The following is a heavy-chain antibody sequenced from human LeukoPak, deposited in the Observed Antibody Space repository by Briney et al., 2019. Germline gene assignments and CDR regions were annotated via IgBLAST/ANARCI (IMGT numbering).Heavy chain of an antibody. J-gene: IGHJ4*02. Sequence: GGSLRLSCAASGFTVSSNCMSWVRQAPGKGLEWVSVIYSGGSTYYADSVKGRFTISRDNSKNTLYLQMNSLRAEDTAVYYCARDPINIATAGNGFDYWGQGTLVTVSS. CDR1: GFTVSSNC. CDR3: ARDPINIATAGNGFDY. V-gene: IGHV3-66*01. CDR2: IYSGGST. D-gene: IGHD6-13*01.